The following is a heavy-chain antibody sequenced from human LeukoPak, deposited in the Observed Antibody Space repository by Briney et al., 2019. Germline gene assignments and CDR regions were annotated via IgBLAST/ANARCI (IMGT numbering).Heavy chain of an antibody. CDR1: GFTFSSYS. D-gene: IGHD4-17*01. CDR3: ARDVEHDYGAQGPLDY. CDR2: ISSSSSTI. J-gene: IGHJ4*02. V-gene: IGHV3-48*01. Sequence: GGSLRLSCAASGFTFSSYSMNWVRQAPGKGLEWVSYISSSSSTIYYADSVKGRFTISRDNAKNSLYLQMNSLRAEDTAVYYCARDVEHDYGAQGPLDYWGQGTLDTVSS.